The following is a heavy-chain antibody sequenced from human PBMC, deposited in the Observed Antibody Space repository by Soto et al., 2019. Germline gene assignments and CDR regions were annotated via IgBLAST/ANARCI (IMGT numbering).Heavy chain of an antibody. CDR2: IYYSGST. CDR3: ARDSGGYCSGGSCYTFDP. J-gene: IGHJ5*02. V-gene: IGHV4-31*03. Sequence: PSETLSLTCTVSGGSISSGGYYWSWIRQHPGKGLEWIGYIYYSGSTYYNPSLKSRVTISVDTSKNQFSLKLSSVTAADTAVYYCARDSGGYCSGGSCYTFDPWGQGTLVTVSS. D-gene: IGHD2-15*01. CDR1: GGSISSGGYY.